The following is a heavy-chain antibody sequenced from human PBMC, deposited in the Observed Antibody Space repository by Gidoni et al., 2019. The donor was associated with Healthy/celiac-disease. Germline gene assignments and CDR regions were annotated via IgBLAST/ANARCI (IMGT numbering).Heavy chain of an antibody. D-gene: IGHD1-26*01. V-gene: IGHV3-48*03. CDR2: ISSSGSTI. CDR3: ARDTPGSGSYGAFDI. J-gene: IGHJ3*02. CDR1: SRYH. Sequence: SRYHIRGVRQAPGKGLEWVSYISSSGSTIYYADSVKGRFTISRDNAKNSLYLQMNSLRAEDTAVYYCARDTPGSGSYGAFDIWGQGTMVTVSS.